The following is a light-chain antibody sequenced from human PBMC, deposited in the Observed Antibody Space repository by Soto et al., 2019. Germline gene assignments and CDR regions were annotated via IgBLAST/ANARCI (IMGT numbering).Light chain of an antibody. J-gene: IGKJ2*01. CDR1: QSISRW. V-gene: IGKV1-5*01. Sequence: DIQMTQSPSTLSASVGDRVTITCRASQSISRWLAWYLQRPGKAPKLLIYDASSLESGVTSRFSGSGSGTEFTLPISSLQPDDVATYYCQQYNSNSKYTFGQGTKLEIK. CDR2: DAS. CDR3: QQYNSNSKYT.